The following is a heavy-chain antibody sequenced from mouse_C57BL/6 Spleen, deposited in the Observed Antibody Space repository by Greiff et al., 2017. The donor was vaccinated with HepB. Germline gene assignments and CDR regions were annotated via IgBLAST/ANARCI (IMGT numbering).Heavy chain of an antibody. CDR2: IYPGDGDT. CDR3: ARLLYYFDY. V-gene: IGHV1-82*01. J-gene: IGHJ2*01. Sequence: VQLQQSGPELVKPGASVKISCKASGYAFSSSWMNWVKQRPGKGLEWIGRIYPGDGDTNYNGKFKGKATLTADKSSSTAYMQLSSLTSEDSAVYFWARLLYYFDYWGQGTTLTVSS. CDR1: GYAFSSSW.